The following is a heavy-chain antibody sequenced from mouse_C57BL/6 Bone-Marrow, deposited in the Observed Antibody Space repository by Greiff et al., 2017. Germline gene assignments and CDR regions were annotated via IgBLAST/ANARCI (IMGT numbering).Heavy chain of an antibody. CDR2: IDPNSGGT. D-gene: IGHD1-1*01. V-gene: IGHV1-72*01. J-gene: IGHJ1*03. CDR1: GYTFTSYW. Sequence: VQLQQPGAELVKPGASVKLSCKASGYTFTSYWMHWVKQRPGRGLEWIGRIDPNSGGTKYNEKFKSKATLTVDKSSSTAYMQLSSLTSEDSAVYYCARSTYSGSRIWYFDVWGTGTTVTVSS. CDR3: ARSTYSGSRIWYFDV.